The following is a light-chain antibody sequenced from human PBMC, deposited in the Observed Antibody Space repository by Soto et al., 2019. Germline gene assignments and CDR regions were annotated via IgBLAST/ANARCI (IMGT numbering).Light chain of an antibody. CDR3: QQYNNWPPT. J-gene: IGKJ4*01. CDR2: DAS. Sequence: EVVMTQSPATLSVSPGERAALSCRASQSIIRSLALYQQKPGQAPRLVIYDASTRATGIPARFSGSGSGTEFTLTLSSLQSEDFAVYYCQQYNNWPPTFGGGTKVDIK. CDR1: QSIIRS. V-gene: IGKV3-15*01.